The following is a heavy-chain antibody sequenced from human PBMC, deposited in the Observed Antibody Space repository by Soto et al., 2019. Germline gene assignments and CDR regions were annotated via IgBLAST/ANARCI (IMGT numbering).Heavy chain of an antibody. CDR1: GFTFSSYD. V-gene: IGHV3-13*01. J-gene: IGHJ4*02. CDR2: IGTAGDT. D-gene: IGHD2-2*01. CDR3: ARDLRDIVVVPAAQGGFDY. Sequence: GGSLRLSCAASGFTFSSYDMHWVRQATGKGLEWVSAIGTAGDTYYPGSVKGRITISRENAKNSLYLQMTSLRAGDTAVYYCARDLRDIVVVPAAQGGFDYWGQGTLVTVSS.